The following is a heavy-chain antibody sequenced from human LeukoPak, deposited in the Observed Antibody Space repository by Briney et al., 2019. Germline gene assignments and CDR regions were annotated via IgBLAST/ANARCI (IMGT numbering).Heavy chain of an antibody. V-gene: IGHV1-46*01. CDR2: INPSGGST. CDR3: ARVANQTFDI. CDR1: GYTFTRYY. Sequence: ASVKVSCKASGYTFTRYYMHWVRQAPGQGLEWMGIINPSGGSTSYAQKYQGRVTMTRDTSTSTVYMELSSLRSEDTAVYYCARVANQTFDIWGQGTMVTVSS. J-gene: IGHJ3*02. D-gene: IGHD2-21*01.